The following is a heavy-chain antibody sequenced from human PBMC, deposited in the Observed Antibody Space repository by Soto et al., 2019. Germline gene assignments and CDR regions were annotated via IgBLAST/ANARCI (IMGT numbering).Heavy chain of an antibody. CDR3: ARAGGLGVLLYESALAI. CDR2: IIPIFGTA. J-gene: IGHJ3*02. D-gene: IGHD3-10*01. Sequence: SVKVSCKASGGTFSSYAISWVRQAPGQGLEWMGGIIPIFGTANYAQKFQGRVTITADESTSTAYMELSSLRSEDTAVYYCARAGGLGVLLYESALAIWGKGTM. CDR1: GGTFSSYA. V-gene: IGHV1-69*13.